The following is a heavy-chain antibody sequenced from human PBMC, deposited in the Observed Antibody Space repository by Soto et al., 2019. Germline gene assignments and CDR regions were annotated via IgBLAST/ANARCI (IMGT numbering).Heavy chain of an antibody. CDR2: VSGNGGNT. J-gene: IGHJ5*02. CDR1: GFSFSSYT. Sequence: RRLSCVASGFSFSSYTMNWVRQAPGKGLEWVSGVSGNGGNTYYADSVKGRFSISRDNSKNTLYLQLNSLRAEDTAIYYCAKDRMGASGWFDPWGQGTPVTVSS. CDR3: AKDRMGASGWFDP. D-gene: IGHD1-26*01. V-gene: IGHV3-23*01.